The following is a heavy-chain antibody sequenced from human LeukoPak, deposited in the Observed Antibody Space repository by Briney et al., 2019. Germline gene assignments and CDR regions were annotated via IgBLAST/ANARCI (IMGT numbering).Heavy chain of an antibody. V-gene: IGHV3-30*04. D-gene: IGHD3-9*01. CDR3: AREGRYDILTPPFDY. CDR1: GFTFSSYA. J-gene: IGHJ4*02. Sequence: PGRSLRLSCAASGFTFSSYAMHWVRQAPGKGLEWVAVISYDGSNKHYADSAKGRFTISRDNSKNTLYLQMNSLRAEDTAVYYCAREGRYDILTPPFDYWGQGTLVTVSS. CDR2: ISYDGSNK.